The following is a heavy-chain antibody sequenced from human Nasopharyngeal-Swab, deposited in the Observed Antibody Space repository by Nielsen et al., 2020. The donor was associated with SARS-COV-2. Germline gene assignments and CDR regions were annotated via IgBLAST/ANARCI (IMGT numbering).Heavy chain of an antibody. CDR2: INHSGST. J-gene: IGHJ4*02. D-gene: IGHD6-13*01. V-gene: IGHV4-34*01. Sequence: SQTLSLTCAVYGGSSSGYYWSWIRQPPGKGLEWIGEINHSGSTNYNPSLKSRVTISVDTSKNQFSLKLSSVTAADTAVYYCARGRGSSSWYLRFDYWGQGTLVTVSS. CDR3: ARGRGSSSWYLRFDY. CDR1: GGSSSGYY.